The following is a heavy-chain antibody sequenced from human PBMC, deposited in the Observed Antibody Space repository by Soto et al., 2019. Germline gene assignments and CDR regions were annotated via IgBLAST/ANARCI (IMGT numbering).Heavy chain of an antibody. CDR1: GGSFSGYY. CDR3: ARGQLRRYYYYGMDV. CDR2: INHSGST. Sequence: TLSLTCAVYGGSFSGYYWSWIRQPPGKGLEWIGEINHSGSTNYNPSLKSRVTISVDTSKNQFSLKLSSVTAADTAVYYCARGQLRRYYYYGMDVWGQGTTVTVSS. J-gene: IGHJ6*02. D-gene: IGHD1-26*01. V-gene: IGHV4-34*01.